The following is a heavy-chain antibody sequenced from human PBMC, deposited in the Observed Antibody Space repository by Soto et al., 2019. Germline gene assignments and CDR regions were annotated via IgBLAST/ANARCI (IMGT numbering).Heavy chain of an antibody. CDR2: MSAYNGNT. V-gene: IGHV1-18*01. Sequence: ASVKVSCKGSGYNFTSYVISSGRQATGQGLEWIGWMSAYNGNTNYAQKIPGTVTMTTDTTTITAYMELRXLRSDDTALYYCARASLGCLRSYCSVICVGSQGTWVIVSS. D-gene: IGHD2-21*02. CDR1: GYNFTSYV. J-gene: IGHJ6*02. CDR3: ARASLGCLRSYCSVICV.